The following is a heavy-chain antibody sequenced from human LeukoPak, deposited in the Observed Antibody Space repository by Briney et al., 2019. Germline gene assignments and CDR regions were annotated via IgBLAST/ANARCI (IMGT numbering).Heavy chain of an antibody. V-gene: IGHV1-18*01. CDR2: ISGFNGEA. D-gene: IGHD3-16*02. J-gene: IGHJ4*02. Sequence: ASVKVSCKTYGYTFTSHGISWVRQAPGQGLEWMGWISGFNGEAHYARNLQGRVTMTTDTSTSTAYMELRSLRSDDTAVYYCARDPSNTSGRYTYFDYWGQGTLVTVSS. CDR3: ARDPSNTSGRYTYFDY. CDR1: GYTFTSHG.